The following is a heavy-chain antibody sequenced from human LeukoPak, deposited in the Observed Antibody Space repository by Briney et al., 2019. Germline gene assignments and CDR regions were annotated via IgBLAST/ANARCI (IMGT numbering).Heavy chain of an antibody. J-gene: IGHJ4*02. CDR2: IIPIFGTA. V-gene: IGHV1-69*05. Sequence: GASVKVSCKASGGTFSSYAISWVRQAPGQGLEWMGGIIPIFGTANYAQKFQGRVTMTTDTSTSTAYMELRSLRSDDTAVYYCARQGWGEAAADDYWGQGTLVTVSS. CDR3: ARQGWGEAAADDY. D-gene: IGHD6-13*01. CDR1: GGTFSSYA.